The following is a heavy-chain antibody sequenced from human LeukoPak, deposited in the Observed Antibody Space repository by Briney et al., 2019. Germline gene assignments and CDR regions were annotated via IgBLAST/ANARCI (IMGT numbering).Heavy chain of an antibody. D-gene: IGHD3-22*01. Sequence: SETLSLTCTASSDFFSRRTSYWSWSRQPPGKGLEWIGEINHSGSTNYNPSLKSRVTISVDTSKNQFSLKLTSVTAADTAVYYCARETDRWFDPWGQGTLVTVSS. CDR3: ARETDRWFDP. J-gene: IGHJ5*02. CDR1: SDFFSRRTSY. CDR2: INHSGST. V-gene: IGHV4-39*07.